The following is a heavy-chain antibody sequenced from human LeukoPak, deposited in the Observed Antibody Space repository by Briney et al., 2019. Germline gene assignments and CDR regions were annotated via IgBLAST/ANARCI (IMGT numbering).Heavy chain of an antibody. CDR1: GGSISSSTYY. V-gene: IGHV3-23*01. J-gene: IGHJ4*02. D-gene: IGHD2-21*01. CDR2: ISGSGTST. CDR3: AKDGDFNAYSELVRYYFDY. Sequence: ETLSLTCTVSGGSISSSTYYWGWVRQAPGKGLEWVSIISGSGTSTYYADSVKGRFTISRDNSKNTLYLQMNSLRAEDTAIYYCAKDGDFNAYSELVRYYFDYWGQGTLVTVSS.